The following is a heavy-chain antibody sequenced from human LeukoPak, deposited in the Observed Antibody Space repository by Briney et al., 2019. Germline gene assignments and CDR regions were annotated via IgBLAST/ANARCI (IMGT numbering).Heavy chain of an antibody. V-gene: IGHV4-39*01. Sequence: SETLSLTCSVSGGSISGTLYYWGWIRQPPGKGLEWIGSIFYSGITYYNPSLQSRVTISVDASKSQFSLHLSSVTAADTALYYCARIIVVPSTDYFDSGGQGPLVPVSS. D-gene: IGHD2/OR15-2a*01. CDR2: IFYSGIT. CDR1: GGSISGTLYY. J-gene: IGHJ4*02. CDR3: ARIIVVPSTDYFDS.